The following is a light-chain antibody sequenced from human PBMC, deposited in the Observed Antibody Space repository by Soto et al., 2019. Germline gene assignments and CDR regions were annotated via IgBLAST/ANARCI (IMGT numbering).Light chain of an antibody. CDR2: EVS. J-gene: IGLJ1*01. V-gene: IGLV2-8*01. Sequence: QSALTQPPSASGSPGQSVTISCTGTSSDVGGYSYVSWYQQHPGKAPKLMIYEVSKRPSGVPDRVSGSKSGNTASLTVSGLQAEDEADYYCSSYAGSNNLVFGTGTKVTVL. CDR1: SSDVGGYSY. CDR3: SSYAGSNNLV.